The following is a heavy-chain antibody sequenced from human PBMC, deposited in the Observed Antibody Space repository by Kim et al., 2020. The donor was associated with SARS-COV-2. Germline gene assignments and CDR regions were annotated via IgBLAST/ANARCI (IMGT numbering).Heavy chain of an antibody. J-gene: IGHJ5*02. V-gene: IGHV1-46*01. D-gene: IGHD1-26*01. Sequence: ASVKVSCKASGYTFSSYYMHWVRQAPGQGLEWIGVSNAGSGGTNYAQKFRGRVTMTRDTSTSTVYMDLDSLRSEDTAIYYCVREFVGGWFDHWGQGTLSPSPQ. CDR2: SNAGSGGT. CDR1: GYTFSSYY. CDR3: VREFVGGWFDH.